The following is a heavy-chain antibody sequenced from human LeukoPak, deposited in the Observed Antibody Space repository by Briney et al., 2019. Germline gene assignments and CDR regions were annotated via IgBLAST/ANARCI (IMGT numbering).Heavy chain of an antibody. J-gene: IGHJ4*02. CDR3: ARQTGSGLFILP. CDR2: IYYSGNT. V-gene: IGHV4-39*01. Sequence: SETLSLTCTVSVVSISSSNSYWGWIRQPPGKGLEWIGSIYYSGNTYYNASLKSQVSISIDTSKNQFSLRLTSVSAADTAVYYCARQTGSGLFILPGGQGTLVTVSS. D-gene: IGHD3/OR15-3a*01. CDR1: VVSISSSNSY.